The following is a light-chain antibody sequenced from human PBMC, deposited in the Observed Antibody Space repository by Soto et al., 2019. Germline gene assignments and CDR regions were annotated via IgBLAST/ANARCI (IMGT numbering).Light chain of an antibody. CDR2: GAS. Sequence: ELVLTQSPGTLSLSPGERATLSCRASQSVSSSYLAWYQQKPGQAPRLLIYGASSRATGIPDRFSGSGSGTDFTLTISRLEPEDLAVYYCQQYGSSPGTLGQGNKVEIK. CDR3: QQYGSSPGT. J-gene: IGKJ1*01. CDR1: QSVSSSY. V-gene: IGKV3-20*01.